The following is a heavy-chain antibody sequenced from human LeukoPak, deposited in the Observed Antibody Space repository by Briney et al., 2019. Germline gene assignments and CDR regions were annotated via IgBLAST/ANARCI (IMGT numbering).Heavy chain of an antibody. D-gene: IGHD1-7*01. J-gene: IGHJ4*02. CDR1: GFTFSSYA. CDR3: ARDDDWNYEDY. Sequence: GGSLRLSCAASGFTFSSYAMSWVRQAPGKGLEWVANINKDGSEKYYVDSVKGRFTISRDNAKNSLYLQMNSLRAEDTAVYYCARDDDWNYEDYWGQGTLVTVSS. V-gene: IGHV3-7*03. CDR2: INKDGSEK.